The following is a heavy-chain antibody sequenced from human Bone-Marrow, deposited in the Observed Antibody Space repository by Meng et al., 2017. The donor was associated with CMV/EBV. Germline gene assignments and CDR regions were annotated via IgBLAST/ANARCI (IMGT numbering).Heavy chain of an antibody. CDR2: ICDGRSTK. J-gene: IGHJ4*02. CDR3: ARDFSGGYWGFAY. D-gene: IGHD6-19*01. V-gene: IGHV3-33*08. CDR1: GFTFSYYI. Sequence: GESLKISCAASGFTFSYYIMNWVRQVPGKGLEWGSVICDGRSTKYYAESVKGRFTISRDNSNNTLYMQMNSLRAEDTAVYYCARDFSGGYWGFAYWGQGPRVTGSS.